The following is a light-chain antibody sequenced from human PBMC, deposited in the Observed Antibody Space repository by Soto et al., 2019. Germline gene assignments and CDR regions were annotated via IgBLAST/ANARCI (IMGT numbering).Light chain of an antibody. J-gene: IGKJ3*01. CDR1: QSVGSSY. V-gene: IGKV3-20*01. CDR2: GAS. CDR3: QQYGSSRGFT. Sequence: EIVLTQSPGTLSLSPGERATLSCRASQSVGSSYLAWYQQKPGQAPRLLIYGASGRATGIPDRFSGSGSGTDFTLTISRLEPEDFAVYYCQQYGSSRGFTFGPGTKVDIK.